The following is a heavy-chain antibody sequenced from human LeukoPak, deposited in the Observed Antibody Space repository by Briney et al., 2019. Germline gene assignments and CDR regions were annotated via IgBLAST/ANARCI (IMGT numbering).Heavy chain of an antibody. Sequence: GGSLRLSCAASGFTFSSYAMSWVRQAPGKGLEWVSAISGSGGSTHYADSVKGRFTISRDNSKNTLYLQMNSLRAEDTAVYYCAKSYSGYDRFDYWGQGTLVTVSS. CDR1: GFTFSSYA. D-gene: IGHD5-12*01. CDR3: AKSYSGYDRFDY. CDR2: ISGSGGST. V-gene: IGHV3-23*01. J-gene: IGHJ4*02.